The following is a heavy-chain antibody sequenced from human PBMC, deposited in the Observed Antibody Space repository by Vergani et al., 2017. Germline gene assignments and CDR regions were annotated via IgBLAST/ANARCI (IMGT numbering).Heavy chain of an antibody. J-gene: IGHJ4*02. CDR3: ARHTTYTDS. Sequence: EVELVQSGPEMRKPGESLKISCKGSEYSFGNYWIGWVRQMPGKGLEWMGIIYPADSDTRYSPSFQGQVTISAEKSISTAFLQWDSLKASDTALYYWARHTTYTDSWGQGTLVTVSS. V-gene: IGHV5-51*01. CDR1: EYSFGNYW. CDR2: IYPADSDT. D-gene: IGHD1-1*01.